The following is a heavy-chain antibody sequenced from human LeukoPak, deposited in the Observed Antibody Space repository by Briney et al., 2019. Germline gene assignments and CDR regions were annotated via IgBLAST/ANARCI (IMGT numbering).Heavy chain of an antibody. CDR2: INPNSGGT. Sequence: ASVKVSCKASGYTFTGYYMHWVRQAPGQGLEWMGWINPNSGGTNYAQKFQGRVTMTRDTPISTAYMELSRLRSDDTAVYYCARDPGLYGSYYFDYWGQGTLVTVSS. CDR1: GYTFTGYY. J-gene: IGHJ4*02. D-gene: IGHD3-10*01. V-gene: IGHV1-2*02. CDR3: ARDPGLYGSYYFDY.